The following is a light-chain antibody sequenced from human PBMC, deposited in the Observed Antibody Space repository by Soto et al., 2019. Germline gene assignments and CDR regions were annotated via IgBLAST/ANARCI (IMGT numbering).Light chain of an antibody. Sequence: EIVLTLSQATLSVSPGESTTLSCRASQSVSSDLAWYHQKPGQAPRLLIYGASTRATGIPARFSGSGSGTEFTLTINSLQSEDFAVYYCQQYNNWPRTFGQGTKVDIK. CDR2: GAS. J-gene: IGKJ1*01. V-gene: IGKV3-15*01. CDR1: QSVSSD. CDR3: QQYNNWPRT.